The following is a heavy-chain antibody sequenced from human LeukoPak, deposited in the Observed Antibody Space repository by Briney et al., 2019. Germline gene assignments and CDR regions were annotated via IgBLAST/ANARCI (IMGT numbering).Heavy chain of an antibody. CDR2: IYHSGST. Sequence: SETLSLTCTVSGGSISSYYWSWIRQPPGKGLEWIGYIYHSGSTYYNPSLKSRVTISVDRSKNQFSLKLSSVTAADTAVYYCARLLYGSGSYYVDYWGQGTLVTVSS. D-gene: IGHD3-10*01. V-gene: IGHV4-59*12. CDR1: GGSISSYY. CDR3: ARLLYGSGSYYVDY. J-gene: IGHJ4*02.